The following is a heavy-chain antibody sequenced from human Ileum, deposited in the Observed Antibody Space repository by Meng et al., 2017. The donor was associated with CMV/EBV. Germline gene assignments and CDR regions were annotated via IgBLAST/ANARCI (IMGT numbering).Heavy chain of an antibody. D-gene: IGHD2-2*01. CDR3: ARDREWGCTSSSCQTNWFDP. V-gene: IGHV4-4*07. Sequence: QVQLQESGPGLVKPSETLSLTCTVSGGSISNYYWNWIRQPAGKGLEWIGRIYSSGSTKYNPSLKSRVTMSVDTSQNQFSLKLNSVTAADTAVYYCARDREWGCTSSSCQTNWFDPWGQGTLVTVS. CDR1: GGSISNYY. J-gene: IGHJ5*02. CDR2: IYSSGST.